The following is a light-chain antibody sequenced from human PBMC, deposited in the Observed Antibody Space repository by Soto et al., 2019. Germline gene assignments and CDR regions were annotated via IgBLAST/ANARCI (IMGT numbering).Light chain of an antibody. CDR3: SSYAGSNNLV. CDR1: SSDVGGYNF. V-gene: IGLV2-8*01. Sequence: QSVLTQPPSASGSPGQSLTISCTGTSSDVGGYNFVSWYQHNPGKASKLMIFAVSRRPSGVPDRFSGSKSGNTASLTVSGLQAEDEADYYCSSYAGSNNLVFGTGTKVTVL. CDR2: AVS. J-gene: IGLJ1*01.